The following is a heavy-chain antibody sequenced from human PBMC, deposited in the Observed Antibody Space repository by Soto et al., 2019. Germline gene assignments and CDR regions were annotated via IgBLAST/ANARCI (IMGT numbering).Heavy chain of an antibody. Sequence: SETLSLTCAVSGGSISSGGYSWSWIRQPPGKGLEWIGYIYHSGSTYYNPSLKSRVTISVDRSKNQFSLKLSSVTAADTAVYYCASTSRAAPGTGLDSWGQGTLVTVSS. J-gene: IGHJ4*02. CDR3: ASTSRAAPGTGLDS. V-gene: IGHV4-30-2*01. CDR1: GGSISSGGYS. D-gene: IGHD6-25*01. CDR2: IYHSGST.